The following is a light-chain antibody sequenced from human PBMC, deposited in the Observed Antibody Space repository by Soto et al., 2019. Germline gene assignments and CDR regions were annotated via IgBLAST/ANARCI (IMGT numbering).Light chain of an antibody. CDR2: DAS. Sequence: EIVLTQSPGTLSLSPGERATLSCRASQSVTNSYLAWYQQKPGQAPRLFIYDASRRATGIQDRFSGSGSGTDFTLAISRLQPEDFAVYYCQQYGRSLTFGGGTKVEIK. J-gene: IGKJ4*01. V-gene: IGKV3-20*01. CDR1: QSVTNSY. CDR3: QQYGRSLT.